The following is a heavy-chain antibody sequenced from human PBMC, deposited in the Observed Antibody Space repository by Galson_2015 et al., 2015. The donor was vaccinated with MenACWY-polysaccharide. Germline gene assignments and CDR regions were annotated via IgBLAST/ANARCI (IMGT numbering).Heavy chain of an antibody. CDR3: ARAFSNSVDY. CDR2: IFHSGGT. Sequence: LSLTCAVSGGSVNSGGYSWSWIRQPPGKGLEWLGYIFHSGGTYYNPSLQSRVTISVDTSKNQFSLELRSVTAADTAVYYCARAFSNSVDYWGQGTLVTVSS. V-gene: IGHV4-30-2*01. J-gene: IGHJ4*02. D-gene: IGHD4-11*01. CDR1: GGSVNSGGYS.